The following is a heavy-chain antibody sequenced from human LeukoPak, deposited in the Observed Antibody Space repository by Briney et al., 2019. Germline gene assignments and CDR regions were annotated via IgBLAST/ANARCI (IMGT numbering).Heavy chain of an antibody. D-gene: IGHD3-22*01. J-gene: IGHJ3*02. CDR1: GYTFTSYD. Sequence: ASVKVSCKASGYTFTSYDINWVRQATGQGLEWMGWMNPNSGNTGYAQKFQGRVTMTRNTSISTAYMELSSLRSEDTAVYYCARGLYYDSSSGHDAFDIWGQGTMVTVSS. CDR3: ARGLYYDSSSGHDAFDI. V-gene: IGHV1-8*01. CDR2: MNPNSGNT.